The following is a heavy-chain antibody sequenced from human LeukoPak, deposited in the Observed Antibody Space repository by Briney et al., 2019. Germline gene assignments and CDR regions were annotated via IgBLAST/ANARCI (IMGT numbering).Heavy chain of an antibody. J-gene: IGHJ5*02. CDR1: GFTFSSYA. D-gene: IGHD3-22*01. CDR2: ISGSGGTT. CDR3: AKVAIDYYDSSGYQPYNWFGP. V-gene: IGHV3-23*01. Sequence: GGSLRLSCAASGFTFSSYAMSWVRQAPGKGLEWVSAISGSGGTTYYADSVKGRFTISRDNSKNTLYLQMNSLRAEDTAVYYCAKVAIDYYDSSGYQPYNWFGPWGQGTLVTVSS.